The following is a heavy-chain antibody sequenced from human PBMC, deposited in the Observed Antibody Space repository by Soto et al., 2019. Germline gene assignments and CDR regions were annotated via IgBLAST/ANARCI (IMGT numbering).Heavy chain of an antibody. J-gene: IGHJ5*02. D-gene: IGHD3-10*01. CDR3: AHLYGSWTYQIDNNWFDP. V-gene: IGHV2-5*01. CDR2: IYWNNER. CDR1: GFSLSTSGLG. Sequence: QITLKESGPTLVKPTQTLTLTCTFSGFSLSTSGLGVGWFRQPPGKALEWLALIYWNNERRYSPSLKSRLTSSKDTSKNQVVLTMTNMDPVDTATYSCAHLYGSWTYQIDNNWFDPWGQGTLVTVSS.